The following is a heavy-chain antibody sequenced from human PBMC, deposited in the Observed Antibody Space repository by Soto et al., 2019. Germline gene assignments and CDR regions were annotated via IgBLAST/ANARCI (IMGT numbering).Heavy chain of an antibody. V-gene: IGHV3-21*01. D-gene: IGHD3-22*01. CDR2: ISSSSSYI. CDR1: VFTFSSYS. Sequence: VGSVRLSCASSVFTFSSYSMNWVRHSPGKWLEWVSSISSSSSYIYYADSVKGRFTISRGNAKNSLYLQMNSLRAEDTAVYYCARDRSSSGYQTYLGHATLVIVSS. CDR3: ARDRSSSGYQTY. J-gene: IGHJ4*01.